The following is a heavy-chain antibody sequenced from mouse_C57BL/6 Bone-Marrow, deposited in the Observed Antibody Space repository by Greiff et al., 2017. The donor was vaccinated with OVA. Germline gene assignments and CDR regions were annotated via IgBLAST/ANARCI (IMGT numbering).Heavy chain of an antibody. CDR2: ISNGGGST. V-gene: IGHV5-12*01. CDR3: ARIGPYYSNYGAMDY. D-gene: IGHD2-5*01. J-gene: IGHJ4*01. CDR1: GFTFSDYY. Sequence: EVQLVESGGGLVQPGGSLKLSCAASGFTFSDYYMYWVRQTPEKRLEWVAYISNGGGSTYYPDTVKGRFTISRDNAKNTLYLQMSRLKSEDTAMYYCARIGPYYSNYGAMDYWGQGTSVTVSS.